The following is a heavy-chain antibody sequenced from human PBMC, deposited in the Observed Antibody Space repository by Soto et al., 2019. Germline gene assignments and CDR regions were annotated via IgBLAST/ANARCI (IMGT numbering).Heavy chain of an antibody. D-gene: IGHD6-19*01. CDR2: IIPIFGTA. CDR3: ARDGRYSSGWTFDY. J-gene: IGHJ4*02. V-gene: IGHV1-69*13. Sequence: SVKVSCKASGDAFSSYAISWVRQAPGQGLEWMGGIIPIFGTANYAQKFQGRVTITADESTSTAYMELSSLRSEDTAVYYCARDGRYSSGWTFDYWGQGALVTVSS. CDR1: GDAFSSYA.